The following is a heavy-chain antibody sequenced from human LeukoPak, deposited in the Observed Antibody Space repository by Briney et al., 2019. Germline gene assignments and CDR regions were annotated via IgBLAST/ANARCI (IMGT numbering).Heavy chain of an antibody. Sequence: PGGSLRLSCAASGFTFSSYAMSWVRQAPGKGLEWVSAISGSGGSTYYADSVEGRFTISRDNSKNTLYLQMNSLRAEDTAVYYCAKRHDYGDYYFDYWGQGTLVTVSS. J-gene: IGHJ4*02. CDR3: AKRHDYGDYYFDY. V-gene: IGHV3-23*01. CDR1: GFTFSSYA. D-gene: IGHD4-17*01. CDR2: ISGSGGST.